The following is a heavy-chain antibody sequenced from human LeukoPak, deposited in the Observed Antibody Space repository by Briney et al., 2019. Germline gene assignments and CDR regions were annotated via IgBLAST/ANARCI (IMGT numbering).Heavy chain of an antibody. D-gene: IGHD3-22*01. Sequence: PSETLSLTCTVSGGSFSGYYWSWIRQPPGKGLEWIGEINHSGSTNYNPSLKSRVTISVDTSKNQFSLKLSSVTAADTAVYYCARVTYYYDSSGYLGDAFDIWGQGTMVTVSS. CDR1: GGSFSGYY. CDR2: INHSGST. J-gene: IGHJ3*02. V-gene: IGHV4-34*01. CDR3: ARVTYYYDSSGYLGDAFDI.